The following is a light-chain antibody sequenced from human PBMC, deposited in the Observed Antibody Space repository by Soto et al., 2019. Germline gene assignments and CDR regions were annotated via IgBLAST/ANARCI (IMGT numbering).Light chain of an antibody. CDR2: EGN. J-gene: IGLJ3*02. CDR1: RNDIGTYNL. V-gene: IGLV2-23*01. Sequence: QSALTQPASVSESPGQSISISCGGGRNDIGTYNLVSWYQQHPGKAPKLIIYEGNKRPSGVSNRFSGSRSGNTASLTISGLQVEYEADYYCCSYTDGSSLLFGGGTKLTAL. CDR3: CSYTDGSSLL.